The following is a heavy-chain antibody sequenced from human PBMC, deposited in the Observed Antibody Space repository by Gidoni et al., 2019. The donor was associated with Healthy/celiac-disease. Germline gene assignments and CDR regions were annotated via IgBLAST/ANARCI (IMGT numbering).Heavy chain of an antibody. D-gene: IGHD5-12*01. Sequence: QVQRVQSREEVKKPGSPVKVSCRASGGTVSSYAISWVRQAPGQGLEWMGGIIPIIGTANYAQKFQGRVTITADESTSTAYMDLSSLGSEDTAVYYCARDPVDGYNGPNAFDIWGQGTMVTVSS. CDR3: ARDPVDGYNGPNAFDI. CDR2: IIPIIGTA. CDR1: GGTVSSYA. J-gene: IGHJ3*02. V-gene: IGHV1-69*01.